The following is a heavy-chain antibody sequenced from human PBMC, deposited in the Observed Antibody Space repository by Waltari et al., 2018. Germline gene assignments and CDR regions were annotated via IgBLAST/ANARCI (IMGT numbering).Heavy chain of an antibody. V-gene: IGHV4-39*02. CDR2: FIYNGNT. CDR1: GGSISCTSYY. Sequence: QLQLQESGPGLVKPSGTLSLTCSVSGGSISCTSYYWGWIRQPPGKGREWIGSFIYNGNTYYNPSLKSRVTISVDTSKNHFSLQLRSVTAADTAMYYCARPGRVGGGSLMGLDYWGQGTLVTVSS. D-gene: IGHD2-15*01. J-gene: IGHJ4*02. CDR3: ARPGRVGGGSLMGLDY.